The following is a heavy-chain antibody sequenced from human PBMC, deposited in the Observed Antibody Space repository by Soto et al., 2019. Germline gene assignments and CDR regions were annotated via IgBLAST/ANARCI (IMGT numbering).Heavy chain of an antibody. D-gene: IGHD2-8*01. J-gene: IGHJ6*02. V-gene: IGHV1-18*04. Sequence: QVQLVQSGGEVTKPGASVKVSCKSSGYTFTSYGVSWVRQAPGQGLEWLGWISVYTGNTKQAQKCQDRVTLTTEASTSTAYLELRNLRSDDTAVYYCARDRCTTDKCYTHHFDVWGQGTTVTVSS. CDR3: ARDRCTTDKCYTHHFDV. CDR1: GYTFTSYG. CDR2: ISVYTGNT.